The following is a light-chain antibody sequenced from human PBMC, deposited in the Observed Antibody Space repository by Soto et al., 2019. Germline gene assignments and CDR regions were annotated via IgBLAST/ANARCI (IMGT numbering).Light chain of an antibody. J-gene: IGLJ2*01. Sequence: QSVLTQPASVSGSPGQSITISCTGTSSDVGSYNLVSWYQQHPGKAPKLMIYEVSKRPSGVSNRFSGSKSGNTASLTISGLHAEDEADYYCCSYAGSSTIVVFGGGTKVTVL. CDR3: CSYAGSSTIVV. V-gene: IGLV2-23*02. CDR2: EVS. CDR1: SSDVGSYNL.